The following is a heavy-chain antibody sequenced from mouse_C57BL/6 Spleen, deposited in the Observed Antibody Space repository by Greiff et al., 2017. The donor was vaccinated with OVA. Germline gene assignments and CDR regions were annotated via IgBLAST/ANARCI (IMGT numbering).Heavy chain of an antibody. CDR1: GYAFSSSW. V-gene: IGHV1-82*01. D-gene: IGHD1-1*01. CDR3: AKEEHYYDSSTRYFYV. J-gene: IGHJ1*03. Sequence: QVQLQQSGPELVKPGASVKISCKASGYAFSSSWMNWVKQRPGKGLEWIGRIYPGDGDTNYNGKFKGKATLTADKSSSTAYMQLSSLTSEDSAVYFCAKEEHYYDSSTRYFYVWGTGTTVTVSS. CDR2: IYPGDGDT.